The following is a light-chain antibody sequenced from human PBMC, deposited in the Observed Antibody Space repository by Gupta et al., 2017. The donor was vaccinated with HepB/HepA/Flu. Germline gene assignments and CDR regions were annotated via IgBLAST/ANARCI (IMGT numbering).Light chain of an antibody. V-gene: IGKV4-1*01. Sequence: DIVMTQSPASLAVSLGERATINCKSSQSVLYSSNNKNYLAWYQQKPGQPPKLLIYWASTRESGVPDRFSGRGSGTDFTLTISSLQAEDVAVYYCQQEDSTPMAFGQGTKVEIK. CDR3: QQEDSTPMA. CDR2: WAS. J-gene: IGKJ1*01. CDR1: QSVLYSSNNKNY.